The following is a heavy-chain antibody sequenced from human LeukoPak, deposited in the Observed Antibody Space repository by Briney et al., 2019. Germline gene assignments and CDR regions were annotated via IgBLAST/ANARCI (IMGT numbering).Heavy chain of an antibody. CDR1: GFTFSDYY. V-gene: IGHV3-11*01. CDR3: AKVWYSSGSGPVDY. J-gene: IGHJ4*02. Sequence: GGSLRLSCAASGFTFSDYYMSWIRQAPGKGLEWVSYISSSGSTIYYADSVKGRFTISRDNSKNTLYLQMNSLRAEDTAVYYCAKVWYSSGSGPVDYWGQGTLVTVSS. CDR2: ISSSGSTI. D-gene: IGHD6-19*01.